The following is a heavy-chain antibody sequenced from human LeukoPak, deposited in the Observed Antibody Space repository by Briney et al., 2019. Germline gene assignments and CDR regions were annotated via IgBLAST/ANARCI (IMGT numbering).Heavy chain of an antibody. J-gene: IGHJ5*02. D-gene: IGHD5-12*01. CDR1: GFTFSSYG. V-gene: IGHV3-30*02. CDR3: AKEGYSGYDYVPWFDP. CDR2: IRYDGSNK. Sequence: GGSLRLSCAASGFTFSSYGTHWVRQAPGKGLEWVAFIRYDGSNKYYADSVKGRFTISRDNSKNTLYLQMNSLRAEDTAVYYCAKEGYSGYDYVPWFDPWGQGTLVTVSS.